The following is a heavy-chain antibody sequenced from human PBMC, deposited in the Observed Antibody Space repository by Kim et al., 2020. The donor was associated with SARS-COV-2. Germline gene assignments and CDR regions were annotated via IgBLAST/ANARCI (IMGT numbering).Heavy chain of an antibody. J-gene: IGHJ4*01. Sequence: SETLSLTCAVYGGSFSGYYWSWIRQPPGKGLEWIGEINHSGSTNYNPSLKSRVTISVDTSKNQFSLKLSSVTAADTAVYYCARRRRITMVRGGYYFDYWG. CDR3: ARRRRITMVRGGYYFDY. V-gene: IGHV4-34*01. CDR2: INHSGST. CDR1: GGSFSGYY. D-gene: IGHD3-10*01.